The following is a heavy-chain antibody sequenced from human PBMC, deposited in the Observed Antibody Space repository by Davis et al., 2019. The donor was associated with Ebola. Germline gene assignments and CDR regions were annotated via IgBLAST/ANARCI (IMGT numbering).Heavy chain of an antibody. Sequence: GESLKISCAASGFTFSSYAMSWVRQAPGKGLEWVSAISGSGGSTYYADSVKGRFTISRDNSKNTLYLQMNSLRVEDTALYYCAKYFYGSGSYYPLGLDVWGQGTTVTVSS. J-gene: IGHJ6*02. V-gene: IGHV3-23*01. CDR1: GFTFSSYA. D-gene: IGHD3-10*01. CDR2: ISGSGGST. CDR3: AKYFYGSGSYYPLGLDV.